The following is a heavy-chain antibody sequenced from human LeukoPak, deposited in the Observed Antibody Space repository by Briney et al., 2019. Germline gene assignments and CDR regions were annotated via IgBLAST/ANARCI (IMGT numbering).Heavy chain of an antibody. V-gene: IGHV3-23*01. CDR2: ITASGATT. CDR1: GFTFRNYA. J-gene: IGHJ4*02. CDR3: AKPPQYYGLFDY. Sequence: PGGSLRISCAASGFTFRNYAMSWVRQAPGKGLEWVSAITASGATTYFADSVRGRFTISRDNSKNTLYLQMNSLRAEDTAVYYCAKPPQYYGLFDYWGQGTLVTVSS. D-gene: IGHD3-10*01.